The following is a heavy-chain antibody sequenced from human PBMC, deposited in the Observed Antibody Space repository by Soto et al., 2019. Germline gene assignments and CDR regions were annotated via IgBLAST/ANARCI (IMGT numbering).Heavy chain of an antibody. Sequence: GGSLRLYCAASGFTFSSYAMSWVRQAPGKGLEWVEASSGRGGSTYYADSVKGRFTISRDNSKNTLYLQMNSLRAEDTAVYYCAKDSLWGSAVYWYFDLWGRGTLLPLSS. CDR3: AKDSLWGSAVYWYFDL. D-gene: IGHD7-27*01. CDR2: SSGRGGST. J-gene: IGHJ2*01. CDR1: GFTFSSYA. V-gene: IGHV3-23*01.